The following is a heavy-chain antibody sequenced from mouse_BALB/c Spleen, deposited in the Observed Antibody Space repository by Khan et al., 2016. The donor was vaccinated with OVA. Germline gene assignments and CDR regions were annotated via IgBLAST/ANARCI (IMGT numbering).Heavy chain of an antibody. J-gene: IGHJ4*01. Sequence: QVQLKESGPGLVAPSQSLSITCTISGFSLANYCVHWVRQPPGKGLEWLVVIWSDGTTTYNSPLKSRLTISRDNSKSQVFLKMNSLQTDDTAMYYCARQPYYHYYIMDYWGQGTSVTVSS. CDR2: IWSDGTT. V-gene: IGHV2-6-1*01. D-gene: IGHD2-10*01. CDR1: GFSLANYC. CDR3: ARQPYYHYYIMDY.